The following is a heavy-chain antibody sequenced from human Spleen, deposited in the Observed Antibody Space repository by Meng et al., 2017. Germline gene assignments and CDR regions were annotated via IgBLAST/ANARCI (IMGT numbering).Heavy chain of an antibody. CDR1: GYSITGSYN. CDR3: ARSGGNNWFDP. J-gene: IGHJ5*02. V-gene: IGHV4-38-2*01. D-gene: IGHD3-16*01. Sequence: GSLRLSCAVSGYSITGSYNWGWIRQSPGKGLEWIGSIYQSGSTYYNPSLKSRVTMSADTSKNQFSLKLTSVTPEDTAMYFCARSGGNNWFDPWGQGTLVTVSS. CDR2: IYQSGST.